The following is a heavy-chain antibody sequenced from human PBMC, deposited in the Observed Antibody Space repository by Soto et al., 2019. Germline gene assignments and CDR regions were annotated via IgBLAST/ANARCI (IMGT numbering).Heavy chain of an antibody. D-gene: IGHD1-1*01. CDR2: VYSGGST. V-gene: IGHV3-53*01. CDR3: ARGGTIAYGMDV. CDR1: GFTVSSNY. J-gene: IGHJ6*02. Sequence: PGGSLRLSCAASGFTVSSNYMSWVRQAPGKGLEWVSVVYSGGSTYYADSVKSRFTISRDNSKNTLYLQMNSLRAEDTALYYCARGGTIAYGMDVWGQGTTVTVSS.